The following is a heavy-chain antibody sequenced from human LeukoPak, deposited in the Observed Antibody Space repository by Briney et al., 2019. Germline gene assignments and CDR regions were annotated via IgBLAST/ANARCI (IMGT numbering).Heavy chain of an antibody. D-gene: IGHD2-2*01. CDR3: TRWDCTTTGCYPFDY. V-gene: IGHV3-73*01. CDR2: IRDKANSYAT. J-gene: IGHJ4*02. Sequence: PGGSLRLSCAASGFTSSGSAIHWVRQASGKGLEWVGRIRDKANSYATAYIASVKGRFTISRDDSKNTAYLQMSSLKTEDTAVYYCTRWDCTTTGCYPFDYWGQGTLVTVSS. CDR1: GFTSSGSA.